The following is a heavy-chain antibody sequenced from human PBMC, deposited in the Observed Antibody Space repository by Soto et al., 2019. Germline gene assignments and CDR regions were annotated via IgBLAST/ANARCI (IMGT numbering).Heavy chain of an antibody. CDR2: INEDGTKR. CDR1: GFSLTQYW. Sequence: EVQLVESGGGLVQSGGSLRLSCIASGFSLTQYWMSWVRQTPRKGLEWVAKINEDGTKRDYMESVEGRFTISRDNAKNSVSLQMNSLRADDTAVYFCTRWDGRCSGGSCFFDSCGQGTLVTVSS. J-gene: IGHJ4*02. V-gene: IGHV3-7*01. D-gene: IGHD2-15*01. CDR3: TRWDGRCSGGSCFFDS.